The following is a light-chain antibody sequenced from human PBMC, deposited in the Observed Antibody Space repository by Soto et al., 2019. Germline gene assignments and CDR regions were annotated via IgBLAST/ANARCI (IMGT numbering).Light chain of an antibody. CDR1: NSDVGSHNF. J-gene: IGLJ3*02. CDR3: CSLTNGATWV. V-gene: IGLV2-23*01. CDR2: EAS. Sequence: QPALTQPASVSGSPGQSITISCTGTNSDVGSHNFVSWYQQYPGKAPKLLIYEASKRPSGLSNRFSGSKSGNTASLTISGLQAEDEADYYCCSLTNGATWVFGGGTKVTVL.